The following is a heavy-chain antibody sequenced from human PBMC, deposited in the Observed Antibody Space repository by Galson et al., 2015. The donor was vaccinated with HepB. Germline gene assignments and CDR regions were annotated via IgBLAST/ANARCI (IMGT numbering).Heavy chain of an antibody. CDR1: GDSVSSNSAA. V-gene: IGHV6-1*01. CDR2: TYYRSKWYN. Sequence: CAISGDSVSSNSAAWNWIRQSPSRGLEWLGRTYYRSKWYNDYAVSVKSRITINPDTSKNQFSLQLNSVTPEDTAAYYCARLGPDSSSWFWGAFDIWGQGTMVTVSS. CDR3: ARLGPDSSSWFWGAFDI. D-gene: IGHD6-13*01. J-gene: IGHJ3*02.